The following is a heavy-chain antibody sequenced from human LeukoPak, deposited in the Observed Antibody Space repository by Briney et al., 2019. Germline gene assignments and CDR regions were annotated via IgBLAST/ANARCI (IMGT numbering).Heavy chain of an antibody. V-gene: IGHV1-2*02. Sequence: ASVKVSCKASGYTFTGYYIHWVRQASGQGLQWMGWTNPNSGGTNFAQKFQGRVTMTRDTSISTAYMELSSLTSDDTAVYYCARGAEFDYWGQGTLVTVSS. CDR1: GYTFTGYY. CDR3: ARGAEFDY. CDR2: TNPNSGGT. J-gene: IGHJ4*02.